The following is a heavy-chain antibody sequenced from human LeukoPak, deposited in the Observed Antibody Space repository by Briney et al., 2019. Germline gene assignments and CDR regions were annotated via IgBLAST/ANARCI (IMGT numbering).Heavy chain of an antibody. V-gene: IGHV3-7*03. CDR1: GFTFSSRW. D-gene: IGHD3-3*01. Sequence: GGSLRLSCTASGFTFSSRWMTWVRQPPGKGLEWVANIKLDGSEKNYVDSVKGRFTISRDNTKNSLYLQMNSLRVEDTAVFYCARDQYDTWSRRGNFDSWGQGTLVIVSS. CDR2: IKLDGSEK. J-gene: IGHJ4*02. CDR3: ARDQYDTWSRRGNFDS.